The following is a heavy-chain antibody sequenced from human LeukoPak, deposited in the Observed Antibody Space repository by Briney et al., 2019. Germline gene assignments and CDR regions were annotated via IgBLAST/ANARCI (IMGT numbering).Heavy chain of an antibody. CDR2: ISSSGSTI. J-gene: IGHJ4*02. CDR3: ARGYDILTGYYPYHPIDY. Sequence: GGSLRLSCAASGFTFSDYYMSWLRQAPGKGLEWVSYISSSGSTIYYADSVKGRFTISRDNAKNSLYLQMNSLRAEDTAVYYCARGYDILTGYYPYHPIDYWGQGTLVTVSS. CDR1: GFTFSDYY. D-gene: IGHD3-9*01. V-gene: IGHV3-11*04.